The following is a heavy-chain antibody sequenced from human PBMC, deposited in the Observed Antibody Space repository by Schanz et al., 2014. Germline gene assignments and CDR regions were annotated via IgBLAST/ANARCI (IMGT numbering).Heavy chain of an antibody. CDR3: AKIERNED. CDR2: LSEGGGGT. J-gene: IGHJ4*02. Sequence: EVQLVESGGGLVQPGGSLRLSCAASGITFSSHSFNWVRQAPGKGLEWVSALSEGGGGTHYADSVRGRFTISRDNSKNTLYLHMNSLRAEDTAVYFCAKIERNEDWGQGTLVTVSS. CDR1: GITFSSHS. V-gene: IGHV3-23*04. D-gene: IGHD1-1*01.